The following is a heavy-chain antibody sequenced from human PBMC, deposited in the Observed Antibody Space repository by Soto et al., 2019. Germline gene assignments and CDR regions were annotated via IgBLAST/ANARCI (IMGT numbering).Heavy chain of an antibody. D-gene: IGHD3-10*01. Sequence: QVQLQQWGAGLLKPSETLSLTCAVYGGSFSGYYWSWIRQPPGKGLEWIGEINHSGSTNYNPSLKSRVTITVDTTKNQNSQKLRSVTSADTAVYYCARDPVNRAPMVRGGSWFDPWGQGTLVPVSS. CDR1: GGSFSGYY. J-gene: IGHJ5*02. CDR3: ARDPVNRAPMVRGGSWFDP. V-gene: IGHV4-34*01. CDR2: INHSGST.